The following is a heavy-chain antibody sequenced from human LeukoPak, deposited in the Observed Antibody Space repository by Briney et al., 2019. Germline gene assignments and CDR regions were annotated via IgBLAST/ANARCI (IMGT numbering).Heavy chain of an antibody. J-gene: IGHJ6*03. V-gene: IGHV3-74*01. Sequence: GGSLRLSCAASGFTFSSYRMYWVRQAPGKGLVWVSRINSDGSSRSYADSVKGRFTISRDNAKNSLYLQMNSLRAEDTAVYYCARSYYYGSGSYSNYYYYMDVWGKGTTVTVSS. D-gene: IGHD3-10*01. CDR2: INSDGSSR. CDR1: GFTFSSYR. CDR3: ARSYYYGSGSYSNYYYYMDV.